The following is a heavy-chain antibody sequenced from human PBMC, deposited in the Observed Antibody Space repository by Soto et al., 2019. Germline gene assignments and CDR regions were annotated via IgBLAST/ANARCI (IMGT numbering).Heavy chain of an antibody. CDR2: ISSSLGHT. V-gene: IGHV3-11*03. J-gene: IGHJ4*02. CDR3: AANWNFCLNF. Sequence: PGGSLRLSCVASGFDFSDFHISWVRQAPGKGLEWISYISSSLGHTDYAESVKGRFTISRDNAKSSVFLEMSDLRSDDTAVHYCAANWNFCLNFWGQGTLVTVSS. D-gene: IGHD1-1*01. CDR1: GFDFSDFH.